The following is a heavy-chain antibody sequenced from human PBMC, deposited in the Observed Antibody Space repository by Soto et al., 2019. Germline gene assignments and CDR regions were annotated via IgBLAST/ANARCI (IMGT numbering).Heavy chain of an antibody. CDR2: ISNIGTYI. J-gene: IGHJ6*03. CDR3: ARVTFYYGSGRDYYYMDV. V-gene: IGHV3-21*01. Sequence: EVQLVESGGGLVKPGGSLRLSCAASGFTFSSFSLTWVRQAPGKGLEWVSSISNIGTYIYYADSVKGRFTIPRDNAKNSLYLQMNSLRAEDTAVYYCARVTFYYGSGRDYYYMDVWGKGTTVTVSS. CDR1: GFTFSSFS. D-gene: IGHD3-10*01.